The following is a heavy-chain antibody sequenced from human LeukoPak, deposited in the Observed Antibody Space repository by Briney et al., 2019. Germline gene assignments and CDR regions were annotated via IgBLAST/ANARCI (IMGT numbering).Heavy chain of an antibody. CDR2: ISAYNGNT. Sequence: ASVKVSCKASGYTFTSYGISWVRQAPGQGLEWMGWISAYNGNTNYAQKLQGRVTMTTDTSTSTAYMELRSLRSDDTAMYYCARHKGGRYSGSYLDYWGQATLVTVSS. CDR3: ARHKGGRYSGSYLDY. D-gene: IGHD1-26*01. CDR1: GYTFTSYG. J-gene: IGHJ4*02. V-gene: IGHV1-18*01.